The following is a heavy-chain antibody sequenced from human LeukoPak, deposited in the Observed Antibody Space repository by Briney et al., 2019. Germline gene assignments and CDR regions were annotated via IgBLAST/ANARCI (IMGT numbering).Heavy chain of an antibody. J-gene: IGHJ4*02. CDR1: GFTFDDYA. D-gene: IGHD6-19*01. CDR2: ISGDGGST. CDR3: AKDGNIAVAGDFDY. V-gene: IGHV3-43*02. Sequence: GGALRLSCAASGFTFDDYAMHWVRHAPGKGREGVSLISGDGGSTYYADSVKGRFTISRDNSKNALYLQMNSLRTEDTALYYCAKDGNIAVAGDFDYWGQGTLVTVSS.